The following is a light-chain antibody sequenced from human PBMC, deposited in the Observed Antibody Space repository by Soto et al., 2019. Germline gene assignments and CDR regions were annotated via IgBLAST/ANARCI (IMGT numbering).Light chain of an antibody. J-gene: IGLJ2*01. Sequence: QSVLTQPPSASGTPGQRVTISCSGSSSNIGSNTVNWYQQLPGTAPKLLIYSNNQRPSGVPDRFSGSKYGTSASLAISGLQCEDEADYYCAAWDDSLNAPVFGGGIKVTVL. CDR3: AAWDDSLNAPV. V-gene: IGLV1-44*01. CDR2: SNN. CDR1: SSNIGSNT.